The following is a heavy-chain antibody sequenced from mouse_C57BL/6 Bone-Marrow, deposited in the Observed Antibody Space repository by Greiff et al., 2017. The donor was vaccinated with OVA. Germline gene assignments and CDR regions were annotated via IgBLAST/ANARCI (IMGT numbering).Heavy chain of an antibody. J-gene: IGHJ2*01. CDR3: ARSNYYGSYYCDY. V-gene: IGHV1-54*01. Sequence: VQLQQSGAELVRPGTSVKVSCKASGYAFTNYLIEWVKQRPGQGLEWIGVINPGSGGTNYNEKFKGKATLTADKSSSTAYMQLSSLTSEDSAVYFCARSNYYGSYYCDYWGQGTTLTVSS. CDR1: GYAFTNYL. CDR2: INPGSGGT. D-gene: IGHD1-1*01.